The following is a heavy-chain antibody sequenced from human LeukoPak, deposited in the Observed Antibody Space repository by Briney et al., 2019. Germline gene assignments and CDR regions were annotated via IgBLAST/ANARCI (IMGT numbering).Heavy chain of an antibody. CDR1: GGTFSSYA. CDR2: IIPILGIA. J-gene: IGHJ3*02. D-gene: IGHD5-18*01. V-gene: IGHV1-69*04. CDR3: AKVSQLSGAFDI. Sequence: GASVKVSCKASGGTFSSYAISWVRQAPGQGLEWMGRIIPILGIANYAQKFQGRVTITADKSTSTAYMELSSLRSEDTAVYYCAKVSQLSGAFDIWGQGTMVTVSS.